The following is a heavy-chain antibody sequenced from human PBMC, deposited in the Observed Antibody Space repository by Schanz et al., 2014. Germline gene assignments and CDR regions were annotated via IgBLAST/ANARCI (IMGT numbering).Heavy chain of an antibody. Sequence: EVHLLDSGGGLVQPGGSLRLSCAASGFSFSSYAMGWVRQARGKGLEWVSAMNESHSTIYYADSVKGRFTISRDNAKNSLFLQMNSLRAEDTAVYYCARDFLLEQLGYSHYYYAMDVWGQGTTVTVSS. CDR1: GFSFSSYA. J-gene: IGHJ6*02. D-gene: IGHD2-15*01. V-gene: IGHV3-23*01. CDR2: MNESHSTI. CDR3: ARDFLLEQLGYSHYYYAMDV.